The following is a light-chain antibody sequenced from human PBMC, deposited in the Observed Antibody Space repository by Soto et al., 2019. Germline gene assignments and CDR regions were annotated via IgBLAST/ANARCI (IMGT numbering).Light chain of an antibody. CDR2: DVS. CDR3: CSHAASNTFV. CDR1: SSDVGGYNY. V-gene: IGLV2-11*01. Sequence: QSALTQPRSVSGSPGQSVTISCTGTSSDVGGYNYVSWYQQYSGKAPKVMIYDVSKRPSGVPDRFSGSKSGNTASLTISGLQAEDEADYYCCSHAASNTFVFGTGTTVTVL. J-gene: IGLJ1*01.